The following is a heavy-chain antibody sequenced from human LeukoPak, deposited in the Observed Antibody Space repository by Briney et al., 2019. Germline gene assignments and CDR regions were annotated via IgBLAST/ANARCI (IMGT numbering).Heavy chain of an antibody. D-gene: IGHD5-24*01. Sequence: GESLQISCKCLGYSFSNYWNAWVRQRPGKGVEWMGIIYPGGSETRYDPSFQGQVTISADSSTSTAYLQWSSLRASDTAMYYCARASRDGYNQNFDHWGQGTLVTVSS. CDR2: IYPGGSET. CDR1: GYSFSNYW. V-gene: IGHV5-51*01. J-gene: IGHJ4*02. CDR3: ARASRDGYNQNFDH.